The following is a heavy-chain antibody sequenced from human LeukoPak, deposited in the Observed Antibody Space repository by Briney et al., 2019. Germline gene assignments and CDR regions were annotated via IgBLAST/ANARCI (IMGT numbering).Heavy chain of an antibody. V-gene: IGHV3-30*04. CDR1: GFTFSSYA. J-gene: IGHJ4*02. CDR3: ASALWFGYLDY. D-gene: IGHD3-10*01. CDR2: ISYDGSRR. Sequence: GGSLRPSCAASGFTFSSYAMHWVRQAPGKGLGWVAAISYDGSRRYYAHSVKGRFTISRDNSKNTVYLQMDSLRAEDTAVYYCASALWFGYLDYWGQGTLVTVSS.